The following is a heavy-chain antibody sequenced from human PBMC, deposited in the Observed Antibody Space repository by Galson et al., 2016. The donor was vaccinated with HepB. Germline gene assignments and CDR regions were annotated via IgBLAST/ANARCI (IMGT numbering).Heavy chain of an antibody. D-gene: IGHD3-10*01. CDR1: GFYFSDYT. J-gene: IGHJ6*02. Sequence: SLRLSCAASGFYFSDYTMNWVRQAPGKGLEWLSYISANSDSTYYADSVKGRFTISRDNAKNSLYLQMNSLRDEDTAVYYCARERAETVAQGVIRVHRIHYYYGMDVWCQGTTVTASS. CDR2: ISANSDST. CDR3: ARERAETVAQGVIRVHRIHYYYGMDV. V-gene: IGHV3-48*02.